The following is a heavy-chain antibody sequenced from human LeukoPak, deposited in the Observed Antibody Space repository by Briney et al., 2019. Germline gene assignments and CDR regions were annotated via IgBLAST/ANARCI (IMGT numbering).Heavy chain of an antibody. D-gene: IGHD3-10*01. CDR3: AREVRNGGMDV. J-gene: IGHJ6*02. CDR2: ISSSSSYI. V-gene: IGHV3-21*01. CDR1: GFTFSSYS. Sequence: GGSLRLSCAASGFTFSSYSMDWVRQAPGKGLEWVSSISSSSSYIYYADSVKGRFTISRDNSKNTLYLQMNSLRAEDTAVYHCAREVRNGGMDVWGQGTTVTVSS.